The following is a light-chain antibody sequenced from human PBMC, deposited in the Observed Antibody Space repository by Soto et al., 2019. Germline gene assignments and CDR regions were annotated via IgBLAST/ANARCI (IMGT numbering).Light chain of an antibody. CDR3: GTWDNSLSAGAV. Sequence: QSVLTQPPSVSAAPGQTVTISCSGSSSNIGNNYVSWYQQLPGTAPKLLIYENNKRPSGIPDRFSGSKSGTSATLGITGLQTGDEADYYCGTWDNSLSAGAVFGGGTQLTVL. J-gene: IGLJ7*01. CDR2: ENN. CDR1: SSNIGNNY. V-gene: IGLV1-51*02.